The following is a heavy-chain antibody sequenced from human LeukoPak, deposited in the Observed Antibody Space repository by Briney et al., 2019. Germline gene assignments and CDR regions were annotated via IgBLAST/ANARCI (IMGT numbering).Heavy chain of an antibody. CDR2: ISYDGSNK. V-gene: IGHV3-30*04. J-gene: IGHJ6*04. D-gene: IGHD2-2*01. Sequence: PGRSLRLSCAASGFTFSSYAMHWVRQAPGKGLEWVAVISYDGSNKYYADSVKGRFTISRGNSKNTLYLQMNSLRAEDTAVYYCARDREVPAAIYYYYYGMDVWGKGTTVTVSS. CDR3: ARDREVPAAIYYYYYGMDV. CDR1: GFTFSSYA.